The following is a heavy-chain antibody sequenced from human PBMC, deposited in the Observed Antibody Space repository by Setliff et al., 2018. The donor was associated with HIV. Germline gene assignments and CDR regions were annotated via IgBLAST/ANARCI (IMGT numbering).Heavy chain of an antibody. D-gene: IGHD3-22*01. CDR1: GFTFGDYA. CDR3: ARASYYYDSSGYYFGY. CDR2: ISNDGSNE. J-gene: IGHJ4*02. Sequence: PGGSLRLSCTASGFTFGDYAMSWVRQAPGKGLEWVAVISNDGSNEYYADSVKGRFTISRDNSKNTLWLQMNSLRAEDTAVYYCARASYYYDSSGYYFGYWGQGTLVTVSS. V-gene: IGHV3-30*04.